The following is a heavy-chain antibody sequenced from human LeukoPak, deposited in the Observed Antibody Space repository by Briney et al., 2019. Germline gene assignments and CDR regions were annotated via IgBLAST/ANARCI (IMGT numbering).Heavy chain of an antibody. CDR2: IYHSGST. CDR1: GYSISSGYY. V-gene: IGHV4-38-2*01. D-gene: IGHD3-22*01. CDR3: ARQGGSGYDNNWFDP. J-gene: IGHJ5*02. Sequence: SETLSLTCAVSGYSISSGYYWGWIRQPPGKGLEWIGSIYHSGSTCYNPSLKSRVTISVDTSKNQFSLTLSSVTAADTAVYYCARQGGSGYDNNWFDPWGQGTLVTVSS.